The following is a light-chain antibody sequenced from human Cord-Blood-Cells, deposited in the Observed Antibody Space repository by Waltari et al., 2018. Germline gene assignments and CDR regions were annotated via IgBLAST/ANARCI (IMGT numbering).Light chain of an antibody. Sequence: QSVLTQPPSASATPGQRVPISCSGRRSNIGSNTVNWYPQLPGTAPKLLIYSNNQRPSGGPDRFSGSKSGTSASLAISGLQSEDEADYYCVAWDDSLNGYVFGTGTKVTVL. CDR2: SNN. J-gene: IGLJ1*01. V-gene: IGLV1-44*01. CDR3: VAWDDSLNGYV. CDR1: RSNIGSNT.